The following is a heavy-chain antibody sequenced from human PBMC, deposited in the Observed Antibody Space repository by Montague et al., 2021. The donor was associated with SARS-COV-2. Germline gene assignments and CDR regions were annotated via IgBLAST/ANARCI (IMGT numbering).Heavy chain of an antibody. D-gene: IGHD3-22*01. Sequence: TLSLTCTVSGGSISSGSYYWSWIRQPAGKGLEWIGRIYTSGSTNYNPSLKSRVTISVDTSKNRFSLKLSSVTAADTAVYYCARVPPDYYDSSGYYSGAFDIWGQGTMVTVSS. CDR3: ARVPPDYYDSSGYYSGAFDI. CDR2: IYTSGST. V-gene: IGHV4-61*02. J-gene: IGHJ3*02. CDR1: GGSISSGSYY.